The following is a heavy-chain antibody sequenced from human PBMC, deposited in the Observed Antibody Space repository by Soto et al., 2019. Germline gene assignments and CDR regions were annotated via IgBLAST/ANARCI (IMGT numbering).Heavy chain of an antibody. V-gene: IGHV3-7*01. CDR2: IKQDGSEK. J-gene: IGHJ4*01. D-gene: IGHD6-19*01. Sequence: PGGSLRLSCAASGFTFSNYWMSWVRQAPGKGLEWVANIKQDGSEKYYVDSVKGRFTLSRDNAKNSLYLQMSSLRAEDTAVYFCARVAYSYGWIFDYWGQGTLVTVS. CDR3: ARVAYSYGWIFDY. CDR1: GFTFSNYW.